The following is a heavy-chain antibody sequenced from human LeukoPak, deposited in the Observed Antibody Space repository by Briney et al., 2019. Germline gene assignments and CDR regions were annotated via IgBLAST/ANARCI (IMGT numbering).Heavy chain of an antibody. V-gene: IGHV4-31*03. CDR2: MYYSGTT. Sequence: PSETLSLTRTVSGGSISSGSYYWTWIRQHPEKGLEWIGYMYYSGTTYYNPSLKSRVTMSVDTSKNQFSLKLDSVTAADTAVYYCARFSNNHGVKFDYWGQGTLVTVSS. J-gene: IGHJ4*02. CDR3: ARFSNNHGVKFDY. D-gene: IGHD1-14*01. CDR1: GGSISSGSYY.